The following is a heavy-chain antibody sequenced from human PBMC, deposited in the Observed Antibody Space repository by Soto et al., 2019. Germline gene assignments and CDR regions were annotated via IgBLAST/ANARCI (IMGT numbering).Heavy chain of an antibody. J-gene: IGHJ4*02. CDR2: ISYDGSNK. CDR3: ARTTAVAGTPEFDY. D-gene: IGHD6-19*01. CDR1: GFTFSSFS. V-gene: IGHV3-30*09. Sequence: QVHLVESGGGVVQPGRSLRLSCAASGFTFSSFSLHWVRQAPGKGLEWLALISYDGSNKYNADSVKGRFAISRDNSKNTLYLQLNSLRPEDKAVYYCARTTAVAGTPEFDYWGQGTLVTVSS.